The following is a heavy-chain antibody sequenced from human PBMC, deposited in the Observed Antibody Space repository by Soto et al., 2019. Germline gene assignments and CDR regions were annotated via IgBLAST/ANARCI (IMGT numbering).Heavy chain of an antibody. CDR3: AREEGVTTLPGYLNYFDY. CDR1: GGTFSSYA. J-gene: IGHJ4*02. D-gene: IGHD1-26*01. V-gene: IGHV1-69*06. CDR2: IIPIFGTA. Sequence: QVQLVQSGAEVKKPGSSVKVSCKASGGTFSSYAISWVRQAPGQGLEWMGGIIPIFGTANYAQKFQGRVTITADKSTSTAYMELSSLRSEDTAVYYCAREEGVTTLPGYLNYFDYWGQGTLVTVSS.